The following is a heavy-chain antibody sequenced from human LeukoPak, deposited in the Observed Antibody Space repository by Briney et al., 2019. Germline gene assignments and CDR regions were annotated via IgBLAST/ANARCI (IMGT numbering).Heavy chain of an antibody. V-gene: IGHV3-11*01. J-gene: IGHJ6*02. CDR1: GFTFSDYY. CDR3: ARDSDCSGGSCYGVDV. CDR2: ISSRGSTI. D-gene: IGHD2-15*01. Sequence: GGSLRLSCEASGFTFSDYYMSWTRQAPGKGLEWVSYISSRGSTIYYADSVKGRFTISRDNAKNSLYLQMNSLRAEDTAVYYCARDSDCSGGSCYGVDVWGQGTTVTVSS.